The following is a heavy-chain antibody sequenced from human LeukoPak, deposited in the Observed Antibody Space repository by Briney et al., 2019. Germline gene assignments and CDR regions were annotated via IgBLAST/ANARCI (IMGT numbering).Heavy chain of an antibody. Sequence: PWETLSLTCTVSGSSISSSRYYWGWIRQPPGRGLGWFGSIYYRGSTYYNPSLKSRVTISVDTSKNQFSLKLSSVTAADTAVYYCASSVVVAATDAFDIWGQGTMVTVSS. CDR2: IYYRGST. D-gene: IGHD2-15*01. V-gene: IGHV4-39*01. J-gene: IGHJ3*02. CDR3: ASSVVVAATDAFDI. CDR1: GSSISSSRYY.